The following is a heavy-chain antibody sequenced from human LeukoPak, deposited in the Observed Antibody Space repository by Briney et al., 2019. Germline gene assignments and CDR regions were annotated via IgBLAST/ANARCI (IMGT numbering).Heavy chain of an antibody. J-gene: IGHJ4*02. V-gene: IGHV3-20*04. D-gene: IGHD1-26*01. CDR3: ASGGIYYGAAFDF. CDR1: GFTFSSYG. CDR2: INWNGGST. Sequence: GGSLRLSCVASGFTFSSYGMSWVRQAPGKGLEWVSGINWNGGSTGYADSVKGRFTISRDNAKNSLYLQMNSLRDEDTALYYCASGGIYYGAAFDFWGQGTLVTVSS.